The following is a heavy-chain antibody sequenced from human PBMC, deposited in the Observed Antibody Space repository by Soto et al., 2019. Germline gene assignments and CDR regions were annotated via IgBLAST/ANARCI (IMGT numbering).Heavy chain of an antibody. D-gene: IGHD5-12*01. CDR3: ARALVATNYYYYYGMDV. CDR2: ISSSSSYI. J-gene: IGHJ6*02. CDR1: GFTFSSYS. Sequence: EVQLVESGGGLVKPGGSLRLSCAASGFTFSSYSMNWVRQAPGKGLEWVSSISSSSSYIYYADSVKGRFTISRDNAKNSXYLQMNSLRAEDTGVYYCARALVATNYYYYYGMDVWGQGTTVTVSS. V-gene: IGHV3-21*01.